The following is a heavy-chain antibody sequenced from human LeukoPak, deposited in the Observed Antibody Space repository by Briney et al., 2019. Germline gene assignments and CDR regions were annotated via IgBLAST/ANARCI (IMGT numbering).Heavy chain of an antibody. CDR3: ARSGYYYDSSGYSH. J-gene: IGHJ4*02. D-gene: IGHD3-22*01. Sequence: SETLSLTCTVSGGSISSTSYYWGWIRQPPGKGLEWIGSIYYSGSTYYNPSLKSRVTIFVDTSKNQFSLKLSSVTAADTAVYYCARSGYYYDSSGYSHWGQGTLVTVSS. V-gene: IGHV4-39*01. CDR2: IYYSGST. CDR1: GGSISSTSYY.